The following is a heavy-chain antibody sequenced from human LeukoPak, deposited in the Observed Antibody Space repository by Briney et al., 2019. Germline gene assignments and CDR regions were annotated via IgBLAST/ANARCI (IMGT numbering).Heavy chain of an antibody. D-gene: IGHD4-23*01. Sequence: PSETLSLTCAVYGGSFSGYYWSWIRQPPGKGLEWIGEINHSGSTNYNPSLKSRFTISVDTSKNQFSLKLSSVTAADTAVYYCARGGYGGNSVWFDPWGQGTLVTVSS. J-gene: IGHJ5*02. V-gene: IGHV4-34*01. CDR3: ARGGYGGNSVWFDP. CDR1: GGSFSGYY. CDR2: INHSGST.